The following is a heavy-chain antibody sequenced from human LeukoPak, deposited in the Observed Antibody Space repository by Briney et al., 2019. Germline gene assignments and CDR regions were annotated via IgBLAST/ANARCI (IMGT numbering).Heavy chain of an antibody. D-gene: IGHD6-13*01. CDR3: AKDPTSSDLAAVFDC. V-gene: IGHV4-4*02. CDR1: GAFITNSHW. Sequence: SETLSLTCAVSGAFITNSHWWSWARQPPGKKMEYIGEFYHSGTTNYNPSLQSRVTISVDTSKNQFSLKLSSVTAADTAVYYCAKDPTSSDLAAVFDCWGQGALVTVSS. J-gene: IGHJ4*02. CDR2: FYHSGTT.